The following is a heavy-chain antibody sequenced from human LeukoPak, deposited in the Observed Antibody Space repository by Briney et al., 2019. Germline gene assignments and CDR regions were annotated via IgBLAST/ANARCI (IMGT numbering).Heavy chain of an antibody. CDR1: GYTFTDYH. Sequence: ASVKVSCKASGYTFTDYHMHWVRQAPGQGLEWMGWINPKSGGTNYAQQYQGRITMTRDTSITTVYLELSRLRSDDTAVYYCARIGYNHYFDYWGQGTLVTVSS. CDR3: ARIGYNHYFDY. V-gene: IGHV1-2*02. D-gene: IGHD5-24*01. J-gene: IGHJ4*02. CDR2: INPKSGGT.